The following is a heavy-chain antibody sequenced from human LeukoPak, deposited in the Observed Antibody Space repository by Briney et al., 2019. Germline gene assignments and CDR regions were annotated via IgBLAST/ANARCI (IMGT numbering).Heavy chain of an antibody. CDR2: VSVYNGNT. D-gene: IGHD3-10*01. CDR1: GYTFTSYG. V-gene: IGHV1-18*01. Sequence: ASVKVSCKASGYTFTSYGISWVRQAPGQGLEWMGWVSVYNGNTNYAQKFQGRVTVTTDTSTSTAYMELRSLTSDDTAAYYCARDGSGSYPLDYWGQGTLVTVSS. J-gene: IGHJ4*02. CDR3: ARDGSGSYPLDY.